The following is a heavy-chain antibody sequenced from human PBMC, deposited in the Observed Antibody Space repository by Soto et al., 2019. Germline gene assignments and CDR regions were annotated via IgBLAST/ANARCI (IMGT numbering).Heavy chain of an antibody. J-gene: IGHJ5*02. V-gene: IGHV4-31*03. CDR2: IYYSGST. CDR3: ARGIPYSAYDPNCFDP. Sequence: SETLSLTCSVAGGSSSSGVYYWSWIRQHPGKGLEWIGYIYYSGSTYYNPSLKSRLTISVDTSKNQFSLKLSSVTAADTAVYYCARGIPYSAYDPNCFDPWGQGTLVTVSS. CDR1: GGSSSSGVYY. D-gene: IGHD5-12*01.